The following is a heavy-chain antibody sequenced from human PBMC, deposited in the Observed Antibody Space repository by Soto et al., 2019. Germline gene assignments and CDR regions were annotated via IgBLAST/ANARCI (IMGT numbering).Heavy chain of an antibody. CDR2: ISSGNNFI. V-gene: IGHV3-48*01. D-gene: IGHD3-3*01. CDR1: GFSFSNHG. CDR3: ARARSGYPTYYFDY. J-gene: IGHJ4*02. Sequence: GGSLRLSCVASGFSFSNHGMNWVRQAPGKGLEWVSYISSGNNFIYYGDSVKGRFTISRDNSKNTLYLQMNSLRAEDTAAYYCARARSGYPTYYFDYWGQGTLVTVS.